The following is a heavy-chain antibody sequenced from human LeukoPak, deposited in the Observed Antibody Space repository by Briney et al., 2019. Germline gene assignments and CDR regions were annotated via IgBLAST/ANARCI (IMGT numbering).Heavy chain of an antibody. J-gene: IGHJ4*02. CDR1: GGSISSNSYY. Sequence: SETLSLTCTVSGGSISSNSYYWSWIRQPAGKGLEWIGRIYTSGSTNYNPSLKSRVTISVDTSKSQFSLKLNSVTAADTAVYYCARDLKMGYSSGRYSWGTGSSNDYWGQGTLVTVSS. CDR2: IYTSGST. V-gene: IGHV4-61*02. D-gene: IGHD6-19*01. CDR3: ARDLKMGYSSGRYSWGTGSSNDY.